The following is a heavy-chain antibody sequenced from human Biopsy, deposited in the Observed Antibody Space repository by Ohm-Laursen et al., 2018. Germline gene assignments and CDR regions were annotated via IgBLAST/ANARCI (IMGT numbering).Heavy chain of an antibody. V-gene: IGHV1-46*01. CDR1: GYTFITYY. CDR3: ARDRIGGRGDPPDH. Sequence: ASVKASCKAFGYTFITYYVNWVRQAPGQGLEWMGKINTSGGSTSYAQKFQGRVTMTRDTSTTTVYMELSSLRSEDTAVYYCARDRIGGRGDPPDHWGQGTLVTVSS. D-gene: IGHD3-10*01. CDR2: INTSGGST. J-gene: IGHJ4*02.